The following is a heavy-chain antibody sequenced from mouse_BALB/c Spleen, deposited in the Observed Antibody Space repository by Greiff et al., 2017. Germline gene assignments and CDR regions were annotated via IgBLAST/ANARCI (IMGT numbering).Heavy chain of an antibody. CDR1: GFSLTSYG. D-gene: IGHD1-1*01. J-gene: IGHJ2*01. CDR3: ARETTEGIFDD. CDR2: IWAGGST. V-gene: IGHV2-9*02. Sequence: QVQLQQSGPGLVAPSQSLSITCTVSGFSLTSYGVHWVRQPPGKGLEWLGVIWAGGSTNYNSALMSRLSISKDNSKSQVFLKMNSLQTDDTAMYYCARETTEGIFDDWGQGTTLTVSS.